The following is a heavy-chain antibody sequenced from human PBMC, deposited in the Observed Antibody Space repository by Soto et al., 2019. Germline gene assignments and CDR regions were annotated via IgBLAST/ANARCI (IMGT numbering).Heavy chain of an antibody. J-gene: IGHJ4*02. D-gene: IGHD6-25*01. V-gene: IGHV1-8*01. CDR2: MNPYSGNT. CDR1: GYTFTTYD. Sequence: ASVKVSCKASGYTFTTYDISWVRQATGQGLEWMGWMNPYSGNTGYAQKFQGRVTVTRNTSISTVYMELSGLRPDDTAVYYCARRKERAGPHYFDYWGQGSQVTVSS. CDR3: ARRKERAGPHYFDY.